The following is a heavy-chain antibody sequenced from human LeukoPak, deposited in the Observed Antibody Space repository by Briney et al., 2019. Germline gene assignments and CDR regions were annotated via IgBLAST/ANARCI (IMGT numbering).Heavy chain of an antibody. Sequence: GGSLRLSCAASGFTFSSYWMHWVRQAPGKGLEWVSGISGSGGSTYYADSVKGRFTISRDNSKNTLYLQMNSLRAEDTAVYYCARSRGPNTFGGVHDYWGQGTLVTVSS. CDR1: GFTFSSYW. CDR2: ISGSGGST. V-gene: IGHV3-23*01. CDR3: ARSRGPNTFGGVHDY. J-gene: IGHJ4*02. D-gene: IGHD3-16*01.